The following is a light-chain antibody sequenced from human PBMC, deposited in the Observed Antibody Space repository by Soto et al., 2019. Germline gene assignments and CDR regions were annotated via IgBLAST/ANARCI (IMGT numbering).Light chain of an antibody. CDR2: DVI. CDR3: CSYAGSYTHV. Sequence: QSALTQPRSVYGSPGQSVTISCTGTSSDVGTYTYVSWYQQHPGKAHKLIIYDVIKRPSGVPDRYSGSKSGNTDSLTISGLQAEDEADYYCCSYAGSYTHVFGTGTKLTVL. CDR1: SSDVGTYTY. J-gene: IGLJ1*01. V-gene: IGLV2-11*01.